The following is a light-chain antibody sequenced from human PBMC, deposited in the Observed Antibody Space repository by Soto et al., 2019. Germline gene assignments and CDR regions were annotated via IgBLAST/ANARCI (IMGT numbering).Light chain of an antibody. CDR1: QSITNR. CDR3: QHYNVYPWT. CDR2: EAS. J-gene: IGKJ1*01. V-gene: IGKV1-5*03. Sequence: DIQMTQSPSTLSASVGDRVTITFRASQSITNRLAWYQQKPGKAPKLLIYEASSLQSGVPSRFSGSGSGTEFTLSISSLQPDDFATYYCQHYNVYPWTFGQGTKVDIK.